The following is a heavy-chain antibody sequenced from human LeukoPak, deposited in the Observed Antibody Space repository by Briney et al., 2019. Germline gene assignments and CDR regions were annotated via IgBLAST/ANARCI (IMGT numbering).Heavy chain of an antibody. CDR2: INPNSGGT. V-gene: IGHV1-2*02. J-gene: IGHJ6*02. CDR1: GYTFTGYY. CDR3: ARDRPNYYGSGSYSSYYYYGMDV. D-gene: IGHD3-10*01. Sequence: ASVKVSCKASGYTFTGYYMHWVRQAPGQGLEWMGWINPNSGGTNYAQKFQGRVTMTRDTSISTAYMELSSLRSEDTAVYYCARDRPNYYGSGSYSSYYYYGMDVWGQGTTVTVSS.